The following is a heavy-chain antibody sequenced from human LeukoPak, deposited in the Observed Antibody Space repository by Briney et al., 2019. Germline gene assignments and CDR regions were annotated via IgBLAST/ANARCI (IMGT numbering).Heavy chain of an antibody. CDR2: ISSNGGST. CDR1: GFTFSSYA. CDR3: AREDGSYSPRPPDY. J-gene: IGHJ4*02. Sequence: GGSLRLSCAASGFTFSSYAMHWVRQAPGKGLEYVSAISSNGGSTYYANSVKGRFTISRDNSKNTLYLQMGSLRAEDMAVYYCAREDGSYSPRPPDYWGQGTLVTVSS. V-gene: IGHV3-64*01. D-gene: IGHD1-26*01.